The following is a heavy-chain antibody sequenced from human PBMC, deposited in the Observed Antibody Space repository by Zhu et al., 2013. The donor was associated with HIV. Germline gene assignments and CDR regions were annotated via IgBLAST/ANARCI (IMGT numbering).Heavy chain of an antibody. CDR2: INPNNGGT. J-gene: IGHJ1*01. CDR3: ARDEYSSGSGYLEH. CDR1: GYTLTVYY. D-gene: IGHD6-19*01. V-gene: IGHV1-2*02. Sequence: QVQLVQSGAEVKKPGASVKVSCKASGYTLTVYYMHWVRQAPGQGPEWMGWINPNNGGTNYAQNFQGRVTMTRDTSISTAYMELSRPTSDDTAVYYCARDEYSSGSGYLEHWGQGTLVTVSS.